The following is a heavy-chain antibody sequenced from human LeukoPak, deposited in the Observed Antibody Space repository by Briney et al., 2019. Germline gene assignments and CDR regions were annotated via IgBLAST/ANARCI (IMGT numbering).Heavy chain of an antibody. CDR3: ARAAAGTIDY. CDR2: IWYDGSNK. Sequence: GGSLRLSCAASGFTFSSYGMHWVRQAPGKGLEWVAVIWYDGSNKYYADSVKGRVTITRDTSASTAYMELSSLRSEDTAVYYCARAAAGTIDYWGQGTLVTVSS. D-gene: IGHD6-13*01. CDR1: GFTFSSYG. J-gene: IGHJ4*02. V-gene: IGHV3-33*01.